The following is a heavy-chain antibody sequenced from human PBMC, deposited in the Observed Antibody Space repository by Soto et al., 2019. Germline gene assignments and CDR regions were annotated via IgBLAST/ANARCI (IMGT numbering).Heavy chain of an antibody. CDR3: ARDLGRGYCTNGVCQHMEY. CDR2: IYYSGST. Sequence: QVQLQESGPGLVKPSQTLSLTCTVSGGSISSGGYYWSWIRQHPGKGLEWIWYIYYSGSTYYNPSLKSRVTISVDTSKNQFSLKLSSVTAADTAVYYCARDLGRGYCTNGVCQHMEYWGQGTLVTVSS. D-gene: IGHD2-8*01. CDR1: GGSISSGGYY. J-gene: IGHJ4*02. V-gene: IGHV4-31*03.